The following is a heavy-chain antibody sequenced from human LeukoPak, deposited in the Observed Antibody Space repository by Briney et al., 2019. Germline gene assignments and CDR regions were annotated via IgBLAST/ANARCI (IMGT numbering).Heavy chain of an antibody. CDR1: GYTLTELS. D-gene: IGHD5-24*01. Sequence: ASVRVSCKVSGYTLTELSMHWVRQAPGKGLEWMGGFDPEDGETIYAQKFQGRVTMTEDTSTDTAYMELSSLRSEDTAVYYCATGPMASYGMDVWGQGTTVTASS. J-gene: IGHJ6*02. V-gene: IGHV1-24*01. CDR3: ATGPMASYGMDV. CDR2: FDPEDGET.